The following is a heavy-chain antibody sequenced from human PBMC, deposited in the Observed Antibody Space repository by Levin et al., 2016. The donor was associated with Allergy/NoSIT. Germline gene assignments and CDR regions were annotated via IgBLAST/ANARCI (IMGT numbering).Heavy chain of an antibody. CDR3: AITHHGDYVRDYATDIRFDY. Sequence: VRQMPGKGLEWMGIIYPGDSDTRYSPSFQGQVTISADKSISTAYLQWSSLKASDTAMYYCAITHHGDYVRDYATDIRFDYWGQGTLVTVSS. J-gene: IGHJ4*02. CDR2: IYPGDSDT. D-gene: IGHD4-17*01. V-gene: IGHV5-51*01.